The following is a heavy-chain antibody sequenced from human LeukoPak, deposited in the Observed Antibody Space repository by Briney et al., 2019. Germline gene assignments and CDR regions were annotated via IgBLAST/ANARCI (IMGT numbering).Heavy chain of an antibody. D-gene: IGHD4-11*01. CDR1: GFTFSIYW. J-gene: IGHJ4*02. Sequence: TGGSLRLSCTASGFTFSIYWMSWVRQAPGKGLERVANIKGDGGERYYVDSVKGRLTISRDNAKNSLYLQMNSLRAEDTAIYYCARDHDYTFDYWGQGTLVPVSS. V-gene: IGHV3-7*01. CDR2: IKGDGGER. CDR3: ARDHDYTFDY.